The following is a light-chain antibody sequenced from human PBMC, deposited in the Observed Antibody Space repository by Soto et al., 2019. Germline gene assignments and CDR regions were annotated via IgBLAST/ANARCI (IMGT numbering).Light chain of an antibody. Sequence: QSALTQPASVSGSPGQSITISCTGTSSDVGGYNYVSWYKQHPGKAPKLMIYEVSNRPSGVSNRFSGSKSGNTASLTISGLQAEDEADYYCSSYTSSSTQVVFGGGTQLTAL. V-gene: IGLV2-14*01. CDR3: SSYTSSSTQVV. CDR1: SSDVGGYNY. CDR2: EVS. J-gene: IGLJ2*01.